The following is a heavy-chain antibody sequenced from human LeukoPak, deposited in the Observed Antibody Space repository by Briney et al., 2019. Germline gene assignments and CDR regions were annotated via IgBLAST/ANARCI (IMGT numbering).Heavy chain of an antibody. Sequence: GSLRLSCAASGFTFSSYWMHWVRQTPGKGLVWVSRINSDGSSTSYADSVKGRFTISRDNAKNTVYLQMNSLRAEDTAVYYCASKRWLQSSFDYWGQGTLVTASS. CDR3: ASKRWLQSSFDY. D-gene: IGHD5-24*01. CDR1: GFTFSSYW. CDR2: INSDGSST. V-gene: IGHV3-74*01. J-gene: IGHJ4*02.